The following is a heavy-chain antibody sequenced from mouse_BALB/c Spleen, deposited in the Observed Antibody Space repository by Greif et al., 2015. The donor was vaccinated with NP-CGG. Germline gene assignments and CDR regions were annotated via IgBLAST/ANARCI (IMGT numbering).Heavy chain of an antibody. Sequence: QVQLQESGAELAKPGASVKMSSKASGYTFTSYWMHWVKQRPGQGLKWIGYINPSTGYTEYNQKFKDKATLTADKSSSTAYMQLSSLTSEDSAVYYCARRGDYDGFDYWGQGTTLTVSS. V-gene: IGHV1-7*01. CDR3: ARRGDYDGFDY. D-gene: IGHD2-4*01. CDR1: GYTFTSYW. J-gene: IGHJ2*01. CDR2: INPSTGYT.